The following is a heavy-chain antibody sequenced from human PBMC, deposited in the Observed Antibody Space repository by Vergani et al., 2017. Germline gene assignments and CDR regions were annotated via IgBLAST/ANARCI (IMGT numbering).Heavy chain of an antibody. CDR1: EYSFGNYW. CDR3: AIHTTCTDS. V-gene: IGHV5-51*01. Sequence: EVELVQSGPEMRKPGESLKISCKGSEYSFGNYWIGWVRQMPGKGLEWMGIIYPADSDTRYSPSFQGQVTISADKSISTAFLQWDSLKASDTALYYCAIHTTCTDSWGQGTLVTVSS. J-gene: IGHJ4*02. CDR2: IYPADSDT. D-gene: IGHD1-1*01.